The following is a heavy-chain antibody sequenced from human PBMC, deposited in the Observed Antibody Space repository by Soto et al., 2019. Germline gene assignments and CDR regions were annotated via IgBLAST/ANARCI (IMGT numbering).Heavy chain of an antibody. CDR2: TYYRSKWYS. CDR3: ARIVGGSSDY. Sequence: SQTLSLTCAISGDSVSNNRAAWNWIRQPPSRGLEWLGRTYYRSKWYSDYALSVKSRITINPDTSKNQFSLQLNSVTPEDAAMYYCARIVGGSSDYWGQGTLVTVSS. J-gene: IGHJ4*02. CDR1: GDSVSNNRAA. D-gene: IGHD2-15*01. V-gene: IGHV6-1*01.